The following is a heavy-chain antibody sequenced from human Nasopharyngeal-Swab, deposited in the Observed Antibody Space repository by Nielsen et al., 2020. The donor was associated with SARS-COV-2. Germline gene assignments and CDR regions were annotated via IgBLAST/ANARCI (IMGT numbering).Heavy chain of an antibody. D-gene: IGHD2-15*01. V-gene: IGHV4-39*07. CDR3: ARYVRILGYFDY. CDR1: GCSISSSSYY. CDR2: IYYSGST. J-gene: IGHJ4*02. Sequence: SETLSLTCTVSGCSISSSSYYWGWIRQPPGKGLEWIGSIYYSGSTYYNPSLKSRVTITVDTSKNQFSLKLSSVTAANSAVYYCARYVRILGYFDYWGQGTLVTVSS.